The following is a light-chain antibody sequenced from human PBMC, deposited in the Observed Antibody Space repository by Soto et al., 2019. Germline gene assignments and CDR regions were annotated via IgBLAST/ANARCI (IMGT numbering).Light chain of an antibody. J-gene: IGKJ1*01. CDR2: GAS. V-gene: IGKV3-20*01. Sequence: DIVLTQSPGALSLSPGERATLSCRASQSVSSSFLAWYQQKPGQAPRLLIDGASSRATGIPDRFSGSGSGTDFTLTISRLEPEDFAVYYCQQYDSSPRTFGQGTKVEIK. CDR3: QQYDSSPRT. CDR1: QSVSSSF.